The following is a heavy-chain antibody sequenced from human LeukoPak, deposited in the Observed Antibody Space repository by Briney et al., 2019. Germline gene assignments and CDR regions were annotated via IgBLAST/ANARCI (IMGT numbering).Heavy chain of an antibody. CDR2: IDWDDDK. D-gene: IGHD6-13*01. CDR3: ARIRGDSSSLYNFDY. CDR1: GFSLSSSGMC. Sequence: SGPALVKPTQTLTLTCTFSGFSLSSSGMCVSWIRQPPGKALEWLARIDWDDDKFYNTSLKTRLTISKDTSKNQVVLTMTNMDPVDTATYYCARIRGDSSSLYNFDYWGQGTLVTVSS. V-gene: IGHV2-70*17. J-gene: IGHJ4*02.